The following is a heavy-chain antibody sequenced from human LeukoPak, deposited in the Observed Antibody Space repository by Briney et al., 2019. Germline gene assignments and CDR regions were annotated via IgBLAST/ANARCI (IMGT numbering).Heavy chain of an antibody. V-gene: IGHV4-39*07. D-gene: IGHD2-8*01. CDR3: ARVYCANGVCYYFDY. CDR1: GGSISSSSYY. Sequence: SETLSLTCTVSGGSISSSSYYWGWIRQPPGKGLEWIGSIYYSGSTYYNPSLKSRVTISVDTSKNQFSLKLSSVTAADTAVYYCARVYCANGVCYYFDYWGQGTLVTVSS. J-gene: IGHJ4*02. CDR2: IYYSGST.